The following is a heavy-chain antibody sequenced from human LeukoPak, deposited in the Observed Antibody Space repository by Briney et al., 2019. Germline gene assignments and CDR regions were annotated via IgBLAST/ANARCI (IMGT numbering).Heavy chain of an antibody. D-gene: IGHD1-26*01. Sequence: GASVKVSCKASGYTFTSYGISWVRQAPGQGLEWMGWISAYNGNTNYAQKLQGRVTMTTDTSTSTAYKELRSLRSDDTAVYYCALSGSYAPFDYWGQGTLVTVSS. V-gene: IGHV1-18*01. CDR3: ALSGSYAPFDY. CDR2: ISAYNGNT. CDR1: GYTFTSYG. J-gene: IGHJ4*02.